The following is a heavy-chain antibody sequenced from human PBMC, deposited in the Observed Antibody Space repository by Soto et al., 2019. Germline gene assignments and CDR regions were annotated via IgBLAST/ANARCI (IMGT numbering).Heavy chain of an antibody. J-gene: IGHJ6*01. V-gene: IGHV3-30-3*01. CDR3: XRDQVGANQDITYGMDV. Sequence: PGVSLRLSCAASGFPFSSYAMHWVRQAPGKGLEWVAVISYDGSNKYYADSVKGRFTISRDNSKNTLYLQMNSLRAEDTAVYYCXRDQVGANQDITYGMDVWGQGTTVTVSS. CDR1: GFPFSSYA. CDR2: ISYDGSNK. D-gene: IGHD2-15*01.